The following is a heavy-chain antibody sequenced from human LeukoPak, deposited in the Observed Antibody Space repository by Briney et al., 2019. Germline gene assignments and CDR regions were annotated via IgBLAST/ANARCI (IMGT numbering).Heavy chain of an antibody. CDR1: GFTFSSYS. CDR2: ITASGTAM. V-gene: IGHV3-48*02. J-gene: IGHJ4*02. CDR3: ASSGSYRFDY. Sequence: GGSLRLSCAASGFTFSSYSMNWGGQAPGKGLEWVSHITASGTAMFYADSVKGRFTISRDNAKNSLYLQMNSLRDEDTAVYYCASSGSYRFDYWGQGTLVTVSS. D-gene: IGHD1-26*01.